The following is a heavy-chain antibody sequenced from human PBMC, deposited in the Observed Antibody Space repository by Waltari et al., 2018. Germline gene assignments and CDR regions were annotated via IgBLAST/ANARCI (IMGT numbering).Heavy chain of an antibody. CDR1: GGSFSGYY. J-gene: IGHJ6*03. Sequence: QVQLQESGPGLLKPSETLSLTCAVYGGSFSGYYWSWIRQPPGKGLEWIGEINHSGSTNYNPSLKSRVTISVDTSKNQFSLKLSSVTAADTAVYYCARAASGYDDYYYYYMDVWGKGTTVTVSS. V-gene: IGHV4-34*01. CDR3: ARAASGYDDYYYYYMDV. D-gene: IGHD5-12*01. CDR2: INHSGST.